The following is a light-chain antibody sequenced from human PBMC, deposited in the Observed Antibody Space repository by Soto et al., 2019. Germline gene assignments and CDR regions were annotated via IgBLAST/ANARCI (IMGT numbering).Light chain of an antibody. J-gene: IGLJ3*02. CDR3: SSNAASNNFYFV. Sequence: QSALTQPPSASGSPGQSVTISCTGTSSDVGGYNYVSWYQQYPGRAPKLMIYEVTKRPSGVPDRFSGSKSGNTASLTGSGLPAEDEADYYCSSNAASNNFYFVFGGGTQLTVL. CDR1: SSDVGGYNY. CDR2: EVT. V-gene: IGLV2-8*01.